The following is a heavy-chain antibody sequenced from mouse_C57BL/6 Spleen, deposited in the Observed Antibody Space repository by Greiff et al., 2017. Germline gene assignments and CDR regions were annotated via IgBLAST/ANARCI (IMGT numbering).Heavy chain of an antibody. CDR1: GYTFTSYW. V-gene: IGHV1-64*01. CDR2: IHPNSGST. D-gene: IGHD1-1*01. Sequence: VQLQQPGAELVKPGASVKLSCKASGYTFTSYWMHWVKQRPGQGLEWIGMIHPNSGSTNYNEKFKSKATLTVDKSSSTAYMQLSSLTAEDSAVYYCARSYYYGSSYGFAYWGQGTLVTVSA. J-gene: IGHJ3*01. CDR3: ARSYYYGSSYGFAY.